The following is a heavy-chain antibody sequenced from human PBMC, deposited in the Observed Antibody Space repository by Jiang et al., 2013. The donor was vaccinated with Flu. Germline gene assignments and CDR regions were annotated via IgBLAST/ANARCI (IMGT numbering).Heavy chain of an antibody. D-gene: IGHD5-12*01. Sequence: KASGYTSLAMLCIGCARPPGQRLEWMGWINAGNGNTKYSQKFQGRVTITRDTSASTAYMELSSLRSEDTAVYYCARDQLGRLRRFDYWGQGTLVTVSS. V-gene: IGHV1-3*01. CDR3: ARDQLGRLRRFDY. CDR2: INAGNGNT. J-gene: IGHJ4*02. CDR1: GYTSLAML.